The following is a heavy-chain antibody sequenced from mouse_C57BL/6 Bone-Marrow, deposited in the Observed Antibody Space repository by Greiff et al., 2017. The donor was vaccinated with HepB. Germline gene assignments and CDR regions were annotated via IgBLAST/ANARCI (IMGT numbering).Heavy chain of an antibody. CDR2: ISDGGSYT. J-gene: IGHJ3*01. V-gene: IGHV5-4*01. CDR3: ARGGFAWFAY. Sequence: VQLKESGGGLVKPGGSLKLSCAASGFTFSSYAMSWVRQTPEKRLEWVATISDGGSYTYYPDNVKGRFTISRDNAKNNLYLQMSHLKSEDTAMYYCARGGFAWFAYWGQGTLVTVSA. CDR1: GFTFSSYA.